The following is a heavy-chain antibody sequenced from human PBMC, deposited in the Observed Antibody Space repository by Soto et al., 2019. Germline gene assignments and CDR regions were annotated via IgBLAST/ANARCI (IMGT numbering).Heavy chain of an antibody. Sequence: PGVSLRLSCSASGFTFSNYAMSWVRQSPGKGLEWVSAVSSTGTSPYYAGSVQGRFTISRDNSKNMFYLQMKSLRAEDTAIYYCAKARPSGGYYYVEAFDVWGQGTMVTVSS. CDR2: VSSTGTSP. J-gene: IGHJ3*01. V-gene: IGHV3-23*01. CDR1: GFTFSNYA. D-gene: IGHD3-22*01. CDR3: AKARPSGGYYYVEAFDV.